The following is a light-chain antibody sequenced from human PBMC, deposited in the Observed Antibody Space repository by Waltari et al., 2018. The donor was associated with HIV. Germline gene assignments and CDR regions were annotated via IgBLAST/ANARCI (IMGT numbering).Light chain of an antibody. J-gene: IGLJ2*01. V-gene: IGLV3-1*01. CDR3: QTWNTGIVI. Sequence: SYDLTQPPSLSVSPGQTASITCPGDQLGVQFACWYQQKPGQSPVMVIYQDNKRPSGIPERFSGSNSGNTATLTISGTQAVDEAYYYCQTWNTGIVIFGGGTKLTVL. CDR1: QLGVQF. CDR2: QDN.